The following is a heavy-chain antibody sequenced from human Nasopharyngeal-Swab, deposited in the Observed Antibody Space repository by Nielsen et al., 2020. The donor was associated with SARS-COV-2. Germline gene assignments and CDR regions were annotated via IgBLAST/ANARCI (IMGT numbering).Heavy chain of an antibody. J-gene: IGHJ4*02. V-gene: IGHV1-58*01. Sequence: SVKVSCKASGYTFTSYAVQWVRQARGQRLEWIGWIVVGSGNTNYAQKFQERVTITRDMSTSTAYMELSSLRSEDTVVYYCAADQGVQGARGDYWGQGTLVTVSS. CDR2: IVVGSGNT. D-gene: IGHD3-10*01. CDR1: GYTFTSYA. CDR3: AADQGVQGARGDY.